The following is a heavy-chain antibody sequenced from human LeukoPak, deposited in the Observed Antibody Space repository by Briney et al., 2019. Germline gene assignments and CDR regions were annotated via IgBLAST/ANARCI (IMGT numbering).Heavy chain of an antibody. CDR1: GGSISSYY. D-gene: IGHD5-18*01. J-gene: IGHJ5*02. Sequence: SETLSLTCTVSGGSISSYYWSWIRQPPGKGLEWIGYIYYSGSTNYNPSLKSRVTISVDTSKNQFSLRLSSVTAADTAMCYCARNSYGHLNWFDPWGQGTLVTVSS. CDR2: IYYSGST. CDR3: ARNSYGHLNWFDP. V-gene: IGHV4-59*12.